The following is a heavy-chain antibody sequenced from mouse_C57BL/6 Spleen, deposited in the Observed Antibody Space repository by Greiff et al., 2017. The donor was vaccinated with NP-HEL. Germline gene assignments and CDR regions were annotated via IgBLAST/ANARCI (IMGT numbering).Heavy chain of an antibody. CDR1: GFNIKDDY. Sequence: EVKLQQSGAELVRPGASVKLSCTASGFNIKDDYMHWVKQRPEQGLEWIGWIDPENGDTEYASKFQGKATITADTSSNTAYLQLSSLTSEDTAVYYCTTSPTVYYYAMDYWGQGTSVTVSS. D-gene: IGHD4-1*02. V-gene: IGHV14-4*01. CDR3: TTSPTVYYYAMDY. CDR2: IDPENGDT. J-gene: IGHJ4*01.